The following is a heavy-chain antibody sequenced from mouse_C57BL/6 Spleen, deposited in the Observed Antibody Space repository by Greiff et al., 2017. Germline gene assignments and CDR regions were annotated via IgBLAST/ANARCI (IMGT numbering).Heavy chain of an antibody. CDR3: ARAHYYGSSYENAKDY. CDR1: GYSFTDYN. D-gene: IGHD1-1*01. J-gene: IGHJ4*01. Sequence: VQLQQSGPELVKPGASVKISCKASGYSFTDYNMNWVKQSNGKSLEWIGVINPNYGTTSYNQKFKGKATLTVDQSSSTAYMQLNSLTSEDSAVXYCARAHYYGSSYENAKDYWGQGTSVTVSS. CDR2: INPNYGTT. V-gene: IGHV1-39*01.